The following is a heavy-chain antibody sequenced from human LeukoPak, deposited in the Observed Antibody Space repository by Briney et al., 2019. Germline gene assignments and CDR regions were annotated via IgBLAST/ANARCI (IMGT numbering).Heavy chain of an antibody. CDR3: ARGGCSGGSCYDNWFDP. V-gene: IGHV4-4*02. Sequence: SETLSLTCAVSGGSISSTNWWSWVRQPPGKGLEWIGEIYHSGRTNYNPSLKSRVTISVDKSKNQFSLKLSSVTAADTAVYYCARGGCSGGSCYDNWFDPWGQGTLVTVSS. D-gene: IGHD2-15*01. J-gene: IGHJ5*02. CDR1: GGSISSTNW. CDR2: IYHSGRT.